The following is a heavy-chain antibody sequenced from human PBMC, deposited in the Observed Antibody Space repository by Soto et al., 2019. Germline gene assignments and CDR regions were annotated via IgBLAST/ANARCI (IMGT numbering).Heavy chain of an antibody. J-gene: IGHJ6*02. CDR2: IYYSGST. CDR1: GGYISSGGYD. CDR3: ARAWTLGYCMDV. D-gene: IGHD5-12*01. Sequence: QVQLQESGPGLVKPSQTLSLTCTVSGGYISSGGYDWSWIRQNPGKGLEWIGYIYYSGSTYYHPSLKSRVTIYVHTSKNHYSLKLSSVTDADTAVYYGARAWTLGYCMDVWGQGTTVTFSS. V-gene: IGHV4-31*03.